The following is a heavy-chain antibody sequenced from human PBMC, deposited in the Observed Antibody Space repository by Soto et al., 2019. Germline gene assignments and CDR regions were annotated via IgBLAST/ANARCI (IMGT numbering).Heavy chain of an antibody. CDR2: IYHSGST. CDR3: AREIGRGSYFPYRAFDI. CDR1: GCSISSSNW. V-gene: IGHV4-4*02. Sequence: SETLSLTCAFSGCSISSSNWWGWVRQPPGKGLEWIGEIYHSGSTNYNPSLKSRVTISVDKSKNQFSLKLSSVTAADTAVYYCAREIGRGSYFPYRAFDIWGQGTMVTVSS. D-gene: IGHD1-26*01. J-gene: IGHJ3*02.